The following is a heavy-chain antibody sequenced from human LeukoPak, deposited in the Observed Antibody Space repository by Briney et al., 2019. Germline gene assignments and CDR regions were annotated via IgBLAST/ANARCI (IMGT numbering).Heavy chain of an antibody. Sequence: GGSLRLSCAASGFTFSNAWMSWVRKAPGKGLEWVGRIKSKTDGGTTDYAAPVKGRFTISRDDSKNTLYLQMNSLKTEDTAVYYCTTGPDIVVVPAADYWGQGTLVTVSS. V-gene: IGHV3-15*01. CDR1: GFTFSNAW. CDR3: TTGPDIVVVPAADY. D-gene: IGHD2-2*01. CDR2: IKSKTDGGTT. J-gene: IGHJ4*02.